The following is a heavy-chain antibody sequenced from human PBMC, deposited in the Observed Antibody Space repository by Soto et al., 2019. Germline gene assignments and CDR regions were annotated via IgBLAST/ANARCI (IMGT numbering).Heavy chain of an antibody. CDR1: GFTFSSYG. J-gene: IGHJ3*01. V-gene: IGHV3-33*01. CDR3: TRDFVYGDYVSAFDV. Sequence: QVQLVESGGGVVQPGRSLRLSCAASGFTFSSYGMHWVRQAPGKGLEWVTLISYDGSNKYYVDSVKGRFTISRDNSKNTLYLQMDSLRTEDTAVYFCTRDFVYGDYVSAFDVWGKGTMVTVSS. D-gene: IGHD4-17*01. CDR2: ISYDGSNK.